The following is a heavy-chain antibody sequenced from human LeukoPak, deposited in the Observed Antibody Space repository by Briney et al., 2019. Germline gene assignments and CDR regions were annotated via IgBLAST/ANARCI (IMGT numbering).Heavy chain of an antibody. D-gene: IGHD5-12*01. CDR1: GFTFSSYS. Sequence: GGSLRLSCAASGFTFSSYSMNWVRQAPGKGLEWVSAISGSGGSTYYADSVKGRFTISRDNSKNTLYLQMNSLRAEDTAVYYCAKVKDIVATPFDYWGQGTLVTVSS. V-gene: IGHV3-23*01. J-gene: IGHJ4*02. CDR2: ISGSGGST. CDR3: AKVKDIVATPFDY.